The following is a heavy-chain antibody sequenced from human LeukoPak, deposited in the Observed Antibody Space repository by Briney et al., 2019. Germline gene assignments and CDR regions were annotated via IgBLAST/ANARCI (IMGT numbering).Heavy chain of an antibody. V-gene: IGHV3-7*01. CDR1: GFSLSSYW. J-gene: IGHJ5*01. Sequence: PGGSLRLSCAPSGFSLSSYWMNWVRHIPGKGPEWLANIKQDGSQIHYVDSVKGRFTVSRDNAKNSLYLQMNSLRAEDTAMYYCARDVDGDNWPDSWGQGTLVTVSS. D-gene: IGHD5-24*01. CDR3: ARDVDGDNWPDS. CDR2: IKQDGSQI.